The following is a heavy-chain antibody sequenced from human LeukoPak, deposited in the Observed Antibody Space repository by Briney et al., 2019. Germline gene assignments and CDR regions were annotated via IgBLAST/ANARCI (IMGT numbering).Heavy chain of an antibody. J-gene: IGHJ4*02. CDR3: TYYDILTGYF. CDR1: GGTFSSYA. D-gene: IGHD3-9*01. CDR2: INPNSGGT. V-gene: IGHV1-2*02. Sequence: ASVKVSCKASGGTFSSYAISWVRQAPGQGLEWMGWINPNSGGTNYAQKFQGRVTMTRDTSISTAYMELSRLRSDDTAVYYCTYYDILTGYFWGQGTLVTVSS.